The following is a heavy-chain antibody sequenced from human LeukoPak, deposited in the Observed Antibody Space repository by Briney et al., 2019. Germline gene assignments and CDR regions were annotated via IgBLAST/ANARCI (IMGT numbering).Heavy chain of an antibody. V-gene: IGHV3-23*01. CDR3: AKAPALTHYYDSSGPYFDY. CDR2: ISGSGGST. D-gene: IGHD3-22*01. J-gene: IGHJ4*02. Sequence: QPEGSLRLSCAASGFTFSSYAMSWVRQAPGKGLEWVSAISGSGGSTYYADSVKGRFTISRDNSKNTLYPQMNSLRAEDTAVYYCAKAPALTHYYDSSGPYFDYWGQGTLVTVSS. CDR1: GFTFSSYA.